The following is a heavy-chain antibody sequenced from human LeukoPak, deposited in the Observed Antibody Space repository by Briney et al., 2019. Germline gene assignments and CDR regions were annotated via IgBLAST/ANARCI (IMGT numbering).Heavy chain of an antibody. CDR1: GGSISSYY. CDR2: IYYSGST. Sequence: PSETLSLTCTVSGGSISSYYWSWIRQPPGKGLEWIGYIYYSGSTNYNPSLKSRVTISVDTSKNQFSLKLSSVTAADTAVYYCASGNGDYLDAFDIWGQGTMVTVSS. CDR3: ASGNGDYLDAFDI. V-gene: IGHV4-59*01. J-gene: IGHJ3*02. D-gene: IGHD4-17*01.